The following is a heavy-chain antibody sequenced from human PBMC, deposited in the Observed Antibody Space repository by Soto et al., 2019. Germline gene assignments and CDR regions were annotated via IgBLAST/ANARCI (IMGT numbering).Heavy chain of an antibody. Sequence: LSLTCTVSGGSISSYYWGWIRQPPGKGLEWIGYIYYSGSTNYNPSLKSRVTISVDTSKNQFSLKLSSVTAADTAVYYCAREHWDSSGYYRDAFDIWGQGSMVTVSS. J-gene: IGHJ3*02. CDR3: AREHWDSSGYYRDAFDI. V-gene: IGHV4-59*01. CDR1: GGSISSYY. D-gene: IGHD3-22*01. CDR2: IYYSGST.